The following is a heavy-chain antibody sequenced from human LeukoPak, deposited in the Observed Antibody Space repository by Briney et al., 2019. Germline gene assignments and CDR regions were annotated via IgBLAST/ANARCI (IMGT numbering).Heavy chain of an antibody. CDR2: ISNNGGYK. CDR1: GFTFSSYG. CDR3: ARDLDY. V-gene: IGHV3-33*01. Sequence: GGSLRLSCATSGFTFSSYGFHWVRQAPGKGLEWVAVISNNGGYKHYTDSVKGRFTISRDDSKSTVYLQMSSLRAEDTAVYYCARDLDYWGQGTLVTVSS. J-gene: IGHJ4*02.